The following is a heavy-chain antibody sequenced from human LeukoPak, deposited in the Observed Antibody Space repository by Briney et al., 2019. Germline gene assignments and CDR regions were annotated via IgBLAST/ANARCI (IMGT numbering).Heavy chain of an antibody. CDR3: STTYYYDSSEGY. D-gene: IGHD3-22*01. V-gene: IGHV3-15*07. Sequence: GGSLRLSCAASGFTFSNAWMNWVRQAPGKGLEWVGRIKSKTDGGTTDYAAPVKGRFTISRDDSKNTLYLQVNSLKTEDTAVYYCSTTYYYDSSEGYWGQGTLVTVSS. CDR2: IKSKTDGGTT. J-gene: IGHJ4*02. CDR1: GFTFSNAW.